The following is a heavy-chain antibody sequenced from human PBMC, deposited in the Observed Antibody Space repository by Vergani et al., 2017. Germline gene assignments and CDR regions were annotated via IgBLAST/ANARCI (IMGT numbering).Heavy chain of an antibody. V-gene: IGHV5-51*01. CDR2: IYHADCDT. CDR3: ARHTTYTGS. J-gene: IGHJ5*02. D-gene: IGHD1-1*01. CDR1: EYSFGNYW. Sequence: EVELVPSGPEMRKPGESLKISCKGSEYSFGNYWIGWVRQMPGKVLEWMGIIYHADCDTRYNPSFQGQVTISAANSISTGFLQWDSLKASDTALYYCARHTTYTGSWGQGTLVTVSS.